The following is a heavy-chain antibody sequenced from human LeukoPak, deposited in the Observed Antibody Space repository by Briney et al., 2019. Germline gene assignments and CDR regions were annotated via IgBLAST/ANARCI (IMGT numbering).Heavy chain of an antibody. D-gene: IGHD2-2*01. Sequence: SETLSPTCTVSGGSISSGSYYWSWIRQPAGKGLEWIGRIYTSGSTNYNPSLKSRVTISVDTSKNQFSLKLSSVTAADTAVYYCARTLLPAASNNWFDPWGQGTLVTVSS. CDR1: GGSISSGSYY. J-gene: IGHJ5*02. CDR3: ARTLLPAASNNWFDP. CDR2: IYTSGST. V-gene: IGHV4-61*02.